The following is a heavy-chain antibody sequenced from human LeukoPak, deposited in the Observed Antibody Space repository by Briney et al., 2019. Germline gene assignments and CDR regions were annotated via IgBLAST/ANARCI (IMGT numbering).Heavy chain of an antibody. J-gene: IGHJ5*02. CDR1: GYSFTSYW. CDR3: ARHGGLSSGSGSSEFDP. V-gene: IGHV5-51*01. D-gene: IGHD3-10*01. Sequence: GGSLQISCKGSGYSFTSYWIGWVRQMPGKGLEWMGIIYPGDSDTRYSPSFQGQVTISADKSISTAYLQWSSLKASDTAMYYCARHGGLSSGSGSSEFDPWGQGTLVTVSS. CDR2: IYPGDSDT.